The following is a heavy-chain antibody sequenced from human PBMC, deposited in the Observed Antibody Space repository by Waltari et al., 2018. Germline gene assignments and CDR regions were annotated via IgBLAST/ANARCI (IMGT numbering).Heavy chain of an antibody. V-gene: IGHV3-66*01. CDR3: ARVGASAAGPYDY. Sequence: EVQLVESGGGLVHWGGSLRLACAASGLPVTINYMSWVRQAPGKGLEWVSFIDSGAGTKYADSVKGRFTVSRDTSKNTVYLQMNSLRVEDTAVYFCARVGASAAGPYDYWGQGTLVTVSS. D-gene: IGHD3-16*01. CDR2: IDSGAGT. J-gene: IGHJ4*02. CDR1: GLPVTINY.